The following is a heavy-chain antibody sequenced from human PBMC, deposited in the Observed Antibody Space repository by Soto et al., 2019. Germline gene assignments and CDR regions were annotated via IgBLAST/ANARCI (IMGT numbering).Heavy chain of an antibody. CDR1: GFNFSSYV. J-gene: IGHJ4*02. Sequence: ESGGGVVQPGRSLRLSCAASGFNFSSYVMHWVRQAPGKGLEWGAVIWYDGGNKYYADSVKGRFTISRDNSKNTLYLQMNSLRAEDTAVHYCARDGQWLPRDGLRSSYYFDYWGQGTLVTVSS. V-gene: IGHV3-33*01. CDR2: IWYDGGNK. D-gene: IGHD6-19*01. CDR3: ARDGQWLPRDGLRSSYYFDY.